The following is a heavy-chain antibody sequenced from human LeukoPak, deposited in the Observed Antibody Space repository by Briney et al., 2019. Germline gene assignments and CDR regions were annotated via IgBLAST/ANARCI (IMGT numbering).Heavy chain of an antibody. CDR1: GGSISSYY. CDR3: ARRLYGGNFDN. CDR2: IYYSGNT. V-gene: IGHV4-59*08. J-gene: IGHJ4*02. Sequence: KPSETLSLTCTVSGGSISSYYWSWIRQPPGKGLEWIGYIYYSGNTNYHSSLKSRVTISVDTSKNQFSLKLSSVTAADTAVYYCARRLYGGNFDNWGQGTLVTVSS. D-gene: IGHD4-23*01.